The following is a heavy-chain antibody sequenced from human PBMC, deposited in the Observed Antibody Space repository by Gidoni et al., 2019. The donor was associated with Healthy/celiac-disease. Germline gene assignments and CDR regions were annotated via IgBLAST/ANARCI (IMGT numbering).Heavy chain of an antibody. CDR2: ISSNGGST. D-gene: IGHD6-19*01. Sequence: EVQLVESGGGLVQPGGSLGLPWSPSGFTFISYAMHWVRHAPVKVLEYVSAISSNGGSTYYADSVKGRFTISRDNSKNTLYLQMSSLRAEDTAVYYCVKGDVAVAGTNGFDYWGQGTLVTVSS. V-gene: IGHV3-64D*06. J-gene: IGHJ4*02. CDR1: GFTFISYA. CDR3: VKGDVAVAGTNGFDY.